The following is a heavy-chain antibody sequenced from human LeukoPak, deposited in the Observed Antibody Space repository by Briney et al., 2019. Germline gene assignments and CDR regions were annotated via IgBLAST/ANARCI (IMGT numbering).Heavy chain of an antibody. CDR2: ISAYNGNT. Sequence: ASVKVSCKASGYTFTSYGFSWVRQAPGQGLEWMGWISAYNGNTNYAQKLQGRVTMTTDTSTSTAYMELRSLRSDDTAVYCCARDRGYSSFGWFDPWGQGTLVTVSS. CDR1: GYTFTSYG. CDR3: ARDRGYSSFGWFDP. J-gene: IGHJ5*02. V-gene: IGHV1-18*01. D-gene: IGHD6-13*01.